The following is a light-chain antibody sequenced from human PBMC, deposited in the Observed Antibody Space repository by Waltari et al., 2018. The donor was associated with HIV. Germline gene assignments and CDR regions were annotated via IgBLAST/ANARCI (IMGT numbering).Light chain of an antibody. CDR2: EVS. CDR1: SSDVGSYNL. J-gene: IGLJ3*02. V-gene: IGLV2-23*02. CDR3: CSYAGSSTFWV. Sequence: QSALTQPASVSGSPGQSITISCTGSSSDVGSYNLVSWYQQHPGKAPKLRIYEVSKRPSGGANRFSGSKSGNTASLTISGLQAEDEADYYCCSYAGSSTFWVFGGGTKLTVL.